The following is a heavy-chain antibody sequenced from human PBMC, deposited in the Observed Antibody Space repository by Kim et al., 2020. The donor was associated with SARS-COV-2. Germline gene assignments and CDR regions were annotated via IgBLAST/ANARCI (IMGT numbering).Heavy chain of an antibody. CDR1: GGSITSGGYY. CDR2: IYYSGST. Sequence: SETLSLTCTVSGGSITSGGYYWSWIREHPGKGLEWIGYIYYSGSTYYNPSLKSRVTILVDTSKNQFSLKLSSVTAADPAVYYCAQGSSGYDTFDYWGQGTLVTVSS. CDR3: AQGSSGYDTFDY. V-gene: IGHV4-31*03. J-gene: IGHJ4*02. D-gene: IGHD5-12*01.